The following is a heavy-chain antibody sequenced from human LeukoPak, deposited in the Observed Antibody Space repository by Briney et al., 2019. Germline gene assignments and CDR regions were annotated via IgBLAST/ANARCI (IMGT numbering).Heavy chain of an antibody. J-gene: IGHJ5*02. V-gene: IGHV4-39*01. Sequence: SETLSLTCTVSGGSISSSSYYWGWIRQPPGKGLEWIGSIYYSGSTYYNPSLKSRVTISVDTSKNQFSLKLSSVTAADTAVYYCARALPYEDYGDYDLNWFDPWGQGTLVTVSS. CDR1: GGSISSSSYY. D-gene: IGHD4-17*01. CDR2: IYYSGST. CDR3: ARALPYEDYGDYDLNWFDP.